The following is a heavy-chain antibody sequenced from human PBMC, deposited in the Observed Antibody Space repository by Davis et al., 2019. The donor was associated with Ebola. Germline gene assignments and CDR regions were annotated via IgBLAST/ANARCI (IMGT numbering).Heavy chain of an antibody. CDR3: ARCLLLRYCSRTICYVGRSFDL. CDR2: ISGHSGHT. D-gene: IGHD2-2*01. CDR1: GYAFSNYG. Sequence: ASVKVSCKASGYAFSNYGLNWVRQAPGQGLEWVGWISGHSGHTNYAQKFQGRVTMTRDTSTSTAYMELRTLGSDDTAVYYCARCLLLRYCSRTICYVGRSFDLWGRGTLVTVSS. V-gene: IGHV1-18*01. J-gene: IGHJ2*01.